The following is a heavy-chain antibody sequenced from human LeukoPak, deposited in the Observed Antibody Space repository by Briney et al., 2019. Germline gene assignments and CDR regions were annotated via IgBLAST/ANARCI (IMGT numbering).Heavy chain of an antibody. D-gene: IGHD4-17*01. CDR3: ARDRQYYGVYWCFDL. J-gene: IGHJ2*01. V-gene: IGHV4-34*01. CDR1: GGSFSGYY. Sequence: SETLSLTCAVYGGSFSGYYWSWIRQPPGKGLEWIGEINHSGSTNYNPSLKSRVTISVDTSKNQFSLELSSVTAADTAVYYCARDRQYYGVYWCFDLWGRGTLVTVSS. CDR2: INHSGST.